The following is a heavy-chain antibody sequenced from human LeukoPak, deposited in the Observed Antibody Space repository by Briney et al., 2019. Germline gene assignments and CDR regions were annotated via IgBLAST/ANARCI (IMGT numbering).Heavy chain of an antibody. D-gene: IGHD3-10*01. CDR3: ARRGRPGKVRGVIITNWFDP. CDR1: GGSISSYY. CDR2: INHSGST. V-gene: IGHV4-34*01. Sequence: PSETLSLTCTVSGGSISSYYWNWIRQPPGKGLEWIGEINHSGSTNYNPSLKSRVTISVDTSKNQFSLKLSSVTAADTAVYYCARRGRPGKVRGVIITNWFDPWGQGTLVTVSS. J-gene: IGHJ5*02.